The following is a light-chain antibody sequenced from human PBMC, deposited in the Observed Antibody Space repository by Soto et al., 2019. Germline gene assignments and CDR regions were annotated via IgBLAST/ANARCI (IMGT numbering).Light chain of an antibody. Sequence: SYELTQPSSVSVSPGQTARITCSGDVLAKKYARWFQQKPGQAPVVVIYKDIERPSGIPERFSGSSSGTTVTLTISGAQVEDEADYYCYSAADNNLEIGGGTKLTVL. J-gene: IGLJ2*01. CDR2: KDI. CDR3: YSAADNNLE. V-gene: IGLV3-27*01. CDR1: VLAKKY.